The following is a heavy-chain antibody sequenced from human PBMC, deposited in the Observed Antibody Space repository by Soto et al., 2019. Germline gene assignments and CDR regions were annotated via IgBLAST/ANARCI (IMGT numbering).Heavy chain of an antibody. CDR1: GGSISPYY. V-gene: IGHV4-4*07. Sequence: SETLSLTCTVSGGSISPYYWSWIRQPAGKGLEWIGRIYTSGRTNYSPSLXXXXXMSVDTSKNHFSLKLSSVTAADTAVYYCARSGNSGYSPHDSWGQGTLVT. D-gene: IGHD5-12*01. CDR3: ARSGNSGYSPHDS. J-gene: IGHJ4*02. CDR2: IYTSGRT.